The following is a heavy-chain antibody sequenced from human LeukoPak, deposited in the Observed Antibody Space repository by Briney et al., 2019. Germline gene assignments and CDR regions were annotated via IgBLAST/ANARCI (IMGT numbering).Heavy chain of an antibody. J-gene: IGHJ2*01. Sequence: SETLSLTCNVSGGSVSSGTYYWSWIRQPPGKGLEWIGYISYSGTTNYNPSLKSRVTISVDTSKNRFSLNLNSVTAADTAVYYCARRRGDYLVYRYFDLWGRGTLVTVSS. D-gene: IGHD4-17*01. CDR1: GGSVSSGTYY. CDR2: ISYSGTT. CDR3: ARRRGDYLVYRYFDL. V-gene: IGHV4-61*01.